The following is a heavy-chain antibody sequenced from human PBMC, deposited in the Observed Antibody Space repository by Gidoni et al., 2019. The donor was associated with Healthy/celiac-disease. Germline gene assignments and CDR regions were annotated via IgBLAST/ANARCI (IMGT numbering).Heavy chain of an antibody. D-gene: IGHD2-8*01. J-gene: IGHJ3*02. V-gene: IGHV3-23*01. CDR2: ISGSGVST. CDR1: GFTFSNHA. Sequence: EVQLLESGGGLVQSGGSLRLFCAVSGFTFSNHAMSWGRQAPGKGLEWVSVISGSGVSTYYADSVKGRFTISRDNSKNALYLQMNSLRAEDTAVYYCAKKVPGVYSFDIWGQGTMVTVSS. CDR3: AKKVPGVYSFDI.